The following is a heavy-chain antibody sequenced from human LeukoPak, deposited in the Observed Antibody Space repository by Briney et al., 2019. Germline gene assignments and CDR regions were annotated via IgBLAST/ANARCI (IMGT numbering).Heavy chain of an antibody. V-gene: IGHV3-23*01. CDR2: ISGNGDNT. D-gene: IGHD3-22*01. CDR1: GFTFSGYA. J-gene: IGHJ4*02. Sequence: GGSLRLSCAASGFTFSGYAMNWVRQAPGKGLEWVSAISGNGDNTYYADSVKGRFTISRDNSKNTLYLQMNSLRAEDTALYYCAKGSYYDSSGTYYFDYWAREPWSPSPQ. CDR3: AKGSYYDSSGTYYFDY.